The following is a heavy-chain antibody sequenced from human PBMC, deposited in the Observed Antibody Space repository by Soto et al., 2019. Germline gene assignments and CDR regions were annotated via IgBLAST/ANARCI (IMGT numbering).Heavy chain of an antibody. CDR1: GYSFTSYV. CDR3: AREYGYYDSSGQLDYWYFDP. Sequence: QVRLVQSGAEVKEPGASVKISCKTSGYSFTSYVMHWVRQAPGQSLERMGWINAGNGNTKCSQKFQHRVTMTRDTFASTVYLELSSLTSEDTAVYYCAREYGYYDSSGQLDYWYFDPRGRGTLVTVSS. V-gene: IGHV1-3*01. D-gene: IGHD3-22*01. J-gene: IGHJ2*01. CDR2: INAGNGNT.